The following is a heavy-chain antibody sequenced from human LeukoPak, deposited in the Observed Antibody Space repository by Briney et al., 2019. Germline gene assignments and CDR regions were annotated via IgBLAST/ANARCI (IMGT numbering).Heavy chain of an antibody. CDR3: ARLDLLPLEMASRYFDY. D-gene: IGHD5-24*01. V-gene: IGHV4-39*01. CDR2: IYYSGST. Sequence: SETLSLTCTVSGGSISSSSYYWGWIRQPPGKGLEWIGSIYYSGSTYYNPSLKSRVTISVDTSKNQFSLKLSSVTAADTAVYYCARLDLLPLEMASRYFDYRGQGTLVTVSS. J-gene: IGHJ4*02. CDR1: GGSISSSSYY.